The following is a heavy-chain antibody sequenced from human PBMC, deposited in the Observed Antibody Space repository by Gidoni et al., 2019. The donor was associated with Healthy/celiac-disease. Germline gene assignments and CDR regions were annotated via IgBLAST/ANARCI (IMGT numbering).Heavy chain of an antibody. CDR3: ASLYSSGWYEDY. CDR2: IWYDGSNK. V-gene: IGHV3-33*01. J-gene: IGHJ4*02. CDR1: GFPFSSYG. D-gene: IGHD6-19*01. Sequence: QVQLVESGGGVVQPGRSLRLSCAASGFPFSSYGMHWVRQAPGKGLEWVAVIWYDGSNKYYADSVKGRFTISRDNSKNTLYLQMNSLRAEDTAVYYCASLYSSGWYEDYWGQGTLVTVSS.